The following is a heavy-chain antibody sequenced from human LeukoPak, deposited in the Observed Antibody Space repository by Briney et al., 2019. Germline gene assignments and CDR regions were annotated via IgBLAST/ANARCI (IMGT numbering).Heavy chain of an antibody. J-gene: IGHJ4*02. CDR2: ISGSGGST. V-gene: IGHV3-23*01. D-gene: IGHD3-22*01. CDR3: AEPEGGYYDIRPD. Sequence: GGSLRLSCAASGFTFSSYAMSWVRQAPGRGLEWVSAISGSGGSTYYADSVKGRFTISRDNSKNTLYLQMNSLRAEDTAVYYCAEPEGGYYDIRPDWGQGTLVTVSS. CDR1: GFTFSSYA.